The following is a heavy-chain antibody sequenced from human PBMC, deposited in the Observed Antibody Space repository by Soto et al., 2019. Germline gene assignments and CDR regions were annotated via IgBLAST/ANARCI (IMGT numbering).Heavy chain of an antibody. CDR2: INAGNGNT. J-gene: IGHJ4*02. Sequence: GASVKVSCKASGYTFTSYAMHWVRQAPGQRLEWMGWINAGNGNTKYSQKFQGRVTITRDTSASTAYMELSSLRSEDTAVYYCARDRGLQQLIFDYWGQGTLVTVSS. CDR1: GYTFTSYA. D-gene: IGHD6-13*01. V-gene: IGHV1-3*01. CDR3: ARDRGLQQLIFDY.